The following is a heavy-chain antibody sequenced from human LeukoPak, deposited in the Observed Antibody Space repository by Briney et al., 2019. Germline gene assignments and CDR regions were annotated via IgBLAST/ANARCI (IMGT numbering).Heavy chain of an antibody. CDR1: GGSISSGGYS. V-gene: IGHV4-30-2*01. CDR3: ARRELLFHYGSGKIDY. Sequence: PSQTLSLTCAVSGGSISSGGYSWSWIRQPPGKGLEWIGYIYHSGSTYYNPSLKSRVTISVDRSKNQFSLKLSSVTAADTAVYYCARRELLFHYGSGKIDYWGQGTLVTVSS. J-gene: IGHJ4*02. CDR2: IYHSGST. D-gene: IGHD3-10*01.